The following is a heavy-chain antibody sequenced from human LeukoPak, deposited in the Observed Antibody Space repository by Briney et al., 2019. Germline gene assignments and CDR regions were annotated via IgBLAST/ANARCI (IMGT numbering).Heavy chain of an antibody. CDR3: AKGVSSRFLEWLYYFDY. J-gene: IGHJ4*02. CDR2: ISGSGGST. Sequence: GGSLRLSCAASGFTLSSYAMSWVSQAPGKGLEWVSAISGSGGSTYYADSVKGRFTISRDNSKNTLYLQMNSLRAEDTAVYYCAKGVSSRFLEWLYYFDYWGQGTLVTVSS. V-gene: IGHV3-23*01. CDR1: GFTLSSYA. D-gene: IGHD3-3*01.